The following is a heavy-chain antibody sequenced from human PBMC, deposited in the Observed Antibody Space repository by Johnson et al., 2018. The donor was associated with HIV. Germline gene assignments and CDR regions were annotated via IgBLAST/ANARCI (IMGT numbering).Heavy chain of an antibody. Sequence: QVQLVESGGGVVQSGRSLRLSCAASGFTFGDSAIHWVRQAPGKGLESISYISSSGRTIYYADSVKGRFTMSRDNAKKSLYLQMNSLRSDHTAVYYCAKGFFELDDAFDIWGQGTMVTVSS. V-gene: IGHV3-11*04. CDR1: GFTFGDSA. CDR2: ISSSGRTI. J-gene: IGHJ3*02. D-gene: IGHD3/OR15-3a*01. CDR3: AKGFFELDDAFDI.